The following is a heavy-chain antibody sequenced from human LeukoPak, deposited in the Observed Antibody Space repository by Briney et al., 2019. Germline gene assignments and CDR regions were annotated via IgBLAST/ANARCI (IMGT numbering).Heavy chain of an antibody. CDR2: IYHSGST. CDR1: GGSISSSNW. J-gene: IGHJ4*02. D-gene: IGHD3-3*01. V-gene: IGHV4-4*02. CDR3: ARLGYDFWSGYWAYFDY. Sequence: SETLSLTCAVSGGSISSSNWWSWVRQPPGKGLEWIGEIYHSGSTNYNPPLKSRVTISVDKSKNQFSLKLSSVTAADTAVYYCARLGYDFWSGYWAYFDYWGQGTLVTVSS.